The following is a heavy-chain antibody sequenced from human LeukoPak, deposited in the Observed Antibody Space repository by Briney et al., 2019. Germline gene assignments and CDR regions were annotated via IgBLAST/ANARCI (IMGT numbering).Heavy chain of an antibody. Sequence: GGSLRLSCAASGFTFSNYEMNWVRQAPGKGLEWVAYISISGTITHYGDSVKGRFTISRDTAKNSLYLQMNSLRAEDTAVYYCVRDRGWLSNPGYFDYWGRGTLVTVSS. CDR1: GFTFSNYE. D-gene: IGHD3-22*01. CDR3: VRDRGWLSNPGYFDY. V-gene: IGHV3-48*03. J-gene: IGHJ4*02. CDR2: ISISGTIT.